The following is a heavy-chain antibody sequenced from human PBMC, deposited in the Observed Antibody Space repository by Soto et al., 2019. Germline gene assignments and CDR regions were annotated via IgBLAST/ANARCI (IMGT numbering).Heavy chain of an antibody. CDR3: AAVRRYSSRRLLDY. J-gene: IGHJ4*02. CDR1: GYTLTELS. V-gene: IGHV1-24*01. Sequence: ASVKVSCKVSGYTLTELSMHWVRQAPGKGLEWMGGFDPEDGETIYAQKFQGRVTLTEDTSTDTAYMELSSLRSEDTAVYYCAAVRRYSSRRLLDYCGQGTLVTVSS. CDR2: FDPEDGET. D-gene: IGHD6-19*01.